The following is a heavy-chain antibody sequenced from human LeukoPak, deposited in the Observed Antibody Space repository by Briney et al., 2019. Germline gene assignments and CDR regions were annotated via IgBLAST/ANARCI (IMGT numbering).Heavy chain of an antibody. D-gene: IGHD5-18*01. Sequence: SETLSLTCTVSGGSISSYYWSWIRQPPGKGLEWIGYISYSGSTNYNPSLKSRVTISVDTSKNQFSLKLSSVTAADTAVYYCASGHLDSYGQRSVYWGQGTLVTVSS. CDR3: ASGHLDSYGQRSVY. V-gene: IGHV4-59*01. J-gene: IGHJ4*02. CDR1: GGSISSYY. CDR2: ISYSGST.